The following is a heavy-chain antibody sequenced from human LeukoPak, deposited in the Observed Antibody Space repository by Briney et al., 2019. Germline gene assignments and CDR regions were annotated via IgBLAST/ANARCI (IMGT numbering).Heavy chain of an antibody. CDR2: IIPIPGIA. Sequence: ASVKVSCKASGGTFSSYAISWVRQAPGQGLEWMGRIIPIPGIANYAQKFQGRVTITADKSTSTAYMELSSLRSEDTAVYYCARDGVLLWFGELLHNWFDPWGQGTLVTVSS. J-gene: IGHJ5*02. V-gene: IGHV1-69*04. D-gene: IGHD3-10*01. CDR3: ARDGVLLWFGELLHNWFDP. CDR1: GGTFSSYA.